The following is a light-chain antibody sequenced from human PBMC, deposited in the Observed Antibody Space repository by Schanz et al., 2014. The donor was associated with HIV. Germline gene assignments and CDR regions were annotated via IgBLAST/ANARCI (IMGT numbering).Light chain of an antibody. CDR3: LQYNDDVYT. CDR2: EAS. V-gene: IGKV1-5*03. CDR1: QSISGR. Sequence: DIQMTQSPSTLSASVGDRITITCRASQSISGRLAWYQQKQGEAPNLLISEASTLESGVPSRFSGSGSGTEFTLSISSLQSDDFATYYCLQYNDDVYTFGQGTKLEIK. J-gene: IGKJ2*01.